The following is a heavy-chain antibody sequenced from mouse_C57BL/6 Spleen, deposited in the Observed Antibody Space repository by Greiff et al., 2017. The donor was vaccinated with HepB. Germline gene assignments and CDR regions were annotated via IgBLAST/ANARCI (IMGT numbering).Heavy chain of an antibody. J-gene: IGHJ2*01. V-gene: IGHV14-3*01. D-gene: IGHD1-1*01. CDR3: AKGGGSSYDFDY. Sequence: VHVKQSVAELVRPGASVKLSCTASGFNIKNTYMHWVKQRPEQGLEWIGRIDPANGNTKYAPKFQGKATITADTSSNTAYLQLSSLTSEDTAIYYCAKGGGSSYDFDYWGQGTTLTVSS. CDR2: IDPANGNT. CDR1: GFNIKNTY.